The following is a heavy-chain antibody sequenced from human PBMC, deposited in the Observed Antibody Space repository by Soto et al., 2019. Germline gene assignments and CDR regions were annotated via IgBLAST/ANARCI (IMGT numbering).Heavy chain of an antibody. CDR2: ISYDGSNK. CDR3: ARVLQQLVRLDYYGMDV. CDR1: GFTFSSYA. V-gene: IGHV3-30-3*01. D-gene: IGHD6-13*01. J-gene: IGHJ6*02. Sequence: GGSLRLSCAASGFTFSSYAMHWVRQAPGKGLEWVAVISYDGSNKYYADSVKGRFTISRDNSKNTLYLQMNSLRAEDTAVYYCARVLQQLVRLDYYGMDVWGQGTTVTVSS.